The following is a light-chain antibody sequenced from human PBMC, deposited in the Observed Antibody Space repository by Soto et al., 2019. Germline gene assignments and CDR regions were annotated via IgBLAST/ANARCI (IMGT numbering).Light chain of an antibody. CDR3: QQLNSFPL. CDR1: QTITNY. Sequence: DIQMTQSASSLSASVGDRVTITCRASQTITNYLNWYQQKPGEGPKLLIYSASTLQSGVPSRFSGSGSGTEFTLTISSLQPEDFATYYCQQLNSFPLFGPGTKVDIK. CDR2: SAS. V-gene: IGKV1-9*01. J-gene: IGKJ3*01.